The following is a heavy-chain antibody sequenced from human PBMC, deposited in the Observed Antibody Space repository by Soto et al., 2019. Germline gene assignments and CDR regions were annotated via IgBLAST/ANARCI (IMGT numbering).Heavy chain of an antibody. CDR3: ERDYYDMGYYYGMDV. J-gene: IGHJ6*02. V-gene: IGHV4-61*01. D-gene: IGHD3-22*01. CDR1: GGSVSSGSYY. Sequence: SETLSLTCTVSGGSVSSGSYYWSWIRQPPGKGLEWIGYIYYSGSTNYNPSLKSRVTISVDTSKNQFSLKLSSVTAADTAVYYCERDYYDMGYYYGMDVWVQGTTVTVSS. CDR2: IYYSGST.